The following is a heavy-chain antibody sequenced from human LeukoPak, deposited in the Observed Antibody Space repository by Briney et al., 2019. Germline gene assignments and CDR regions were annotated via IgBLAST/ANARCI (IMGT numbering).Heavy chain of an antibody. CDR1: GGSISSSNW. CDR3: ARWGSNYPWHYYFGLDV. J-gene: IGHJ6*02. CDR2: IYHSGST. V-gene: IGHV4-4*02. Sequence: KSSGTLSLTCAVSGGSISSSNWWSWVRQPPGKGLEWIGEIYHSGSTEYNPSLKSRVTISVDNSKNQFSLKLRSVTAADTAVYYCARWGSNYPWHYYFGLDVWGQGTAVTVSS. D-gene: IGHD4-11*01.